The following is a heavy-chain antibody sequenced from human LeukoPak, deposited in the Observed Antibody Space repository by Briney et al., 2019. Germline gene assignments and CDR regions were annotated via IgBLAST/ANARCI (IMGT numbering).Heavy chain of an antibody. Sequence: PGGSLRLSCAASGFTFSSYSMNWVRQAPGKGLEWVSYISSSSSTIYYADSVKGRFTISRDNAKNSLYLQMNSLRAEDTAVYYCAGDGGYSNGGSYTIDAFDIWGQGTMVTVSS. V-gene: IGHV3-48*01. D-gene: IGHD5-18*01. CDR3: AGDGGYSNGGSYTIDAFDI. CDR1: GFTFSSYS. CDR2: ISSSSSTI. J-gene: IGHJ3*02.